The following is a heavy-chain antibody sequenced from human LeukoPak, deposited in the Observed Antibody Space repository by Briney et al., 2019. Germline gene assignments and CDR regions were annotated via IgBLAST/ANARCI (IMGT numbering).Heavy chain of an antibody. Sequence: GASVKVSCKASGYTFTSYYMHWVRQAPGQGLEWMGIINPSGGSTSYAQKFQGRVTMTRDTSTSTVYMELSSLRSEDTAVYYCARDLAIFGVVTPIPYYYYYYGMDVWGQGNTVTVSS. CDR2: INPSGGST. V-gene: IGHV1-46*01. D-gene: IGHD3-3*01. CDR3: ARDLAIFGVVTPIPYYYYYYGMDV. CDR1: GYTFTSYY. J-gene: IGHJ6*02.